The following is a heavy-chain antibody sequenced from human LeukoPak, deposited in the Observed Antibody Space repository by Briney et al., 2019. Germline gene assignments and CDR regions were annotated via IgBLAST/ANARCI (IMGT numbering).Heavy chain of an antibody. CDR2: IYTSGST. D-gene: IGHD3-22*01. Sequence: SETLSLTCTVSGGSISSYYWSWIRQPAGKGLEWIGRIYTSGSTNYNPSLKSRVTMSVDTSKNQFSLKLSSVTATDTAVYYCARGTGGDSSGYPYIDYWGQGTLVTVS. J-gene: IGHJ4*02. CDR3: ARGTGGDSSGYPYIDY. V-gene: IGHV4-4*07. CDR1: GGSISSYY.